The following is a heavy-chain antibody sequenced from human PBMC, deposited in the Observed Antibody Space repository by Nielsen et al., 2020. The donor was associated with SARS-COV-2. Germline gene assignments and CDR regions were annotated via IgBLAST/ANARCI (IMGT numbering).Heavy chain of an antibody. J-gene: IGHJ4*02. V-gene: IGHV3-74*01. CDR1: GFTFSSYW. CDR2: INSDGSST. CDR3: ARVWSYYYDSSGYISDYFDY. D-gene: IGHD3-22*01. Sequence: GGSLRLSCAASGFTFSSYWMHWVRQAPGKGLVWVSRINSDGSSTSYADSVKGRFTISRDNAKNTLYLQMNSLRAEDTAVYYCARVWSYYYDSSGYISDYFDYWGQGTLVTVSS.